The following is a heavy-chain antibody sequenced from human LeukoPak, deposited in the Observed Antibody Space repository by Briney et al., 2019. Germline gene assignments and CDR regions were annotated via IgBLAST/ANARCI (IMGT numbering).Heavy chain of an antibody. CDR2: IDPSDSYT. CDR1: GYSFTSYW. V-gene: IGHV5-10-1*01. J-gene: IGHJ4*02. Sequence: GESLKISCKGSGYSFTSYWINWVRQMPGKGLEWMGRIDPSDSYTNYSPSFQGHVTISVDKSFSTAYLQWNSLKASDTAMYYCALQPGYCSSASCSHFDFWGQGTLVTVSS. D-gene: IGHD2-2*01. CDR3: ALQPGYCSSASCSHFDF.